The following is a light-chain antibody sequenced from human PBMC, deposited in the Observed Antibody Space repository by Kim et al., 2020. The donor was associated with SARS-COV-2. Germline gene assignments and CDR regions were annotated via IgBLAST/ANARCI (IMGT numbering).Light chain of an antibody. CDR2: KVS. J-gene: IGKJ5*01. CDR3: MQGIHPIT. Sequence: QPASISCRSSQSLVYSDRNSYLYWFQQRPGQSQRRLIYKVSNRDSGVPDRFSGSGSGTDFTLKISRVEAEDVGVYYYMQGIHPITFGQGTRLEIK. CDR1: QSLVYSDRNSY. V-gene: IGKV2-30*01.